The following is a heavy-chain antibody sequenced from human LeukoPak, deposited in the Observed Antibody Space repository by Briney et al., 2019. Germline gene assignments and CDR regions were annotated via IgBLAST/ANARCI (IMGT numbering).Heavy chain of an antibody. J-gene: IGHJ3*02. CDR3: VTEGYGYGHHSFDM. CDR1: GFTFSSYA. V-gene: IGHV3-23*01. D-gene: IGHD5-18*01. CDR2: ISGSGGST. Sequence: GGSLRLSFAASGFTFSSYAMSWVRQAPGKGLEWVSAISGSGGSTYYADSVKGRFTISRDNSKNTLFLQMNSLKAEDTAVYYCVTEGYGYGHHSFDMWGQGTVVSVSS.